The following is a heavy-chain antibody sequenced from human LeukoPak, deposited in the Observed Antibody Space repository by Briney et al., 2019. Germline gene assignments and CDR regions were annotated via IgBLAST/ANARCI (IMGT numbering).Heavy chain of an antibody. CDR1: GFTFSNYG. CDR2: ISYDGRNT. Sequence: GGSLRLSCAASGFTFSNYGMHWVRQAPGKGLEWVAHISYDGRNTYYADSVKGRFTISRDKSKNTLNLQMNGLRTDDTAVYYCAKSYAELWMAEYFQDWGQGTLVTVSS. V-gene: IGHV3-30*18. D-gene: IGHD3-16*01. CDR3: AKSYAELWMAEYFQD. J-gene: IGHJ1*01.